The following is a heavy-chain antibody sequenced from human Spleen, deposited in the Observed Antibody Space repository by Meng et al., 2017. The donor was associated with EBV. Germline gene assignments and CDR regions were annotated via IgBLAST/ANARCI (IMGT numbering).Heavy chain of an antibody. CDR1: GGSITETNW. V-gene: IGHV4-4*02. D-gene: IGHD3-10*01. J-gene: IGHJ4*02. Sequence: QGQLTESGPGLVKPSGTLSLTCTVSGGSITETNWWGWVRQSPGKGLEWIGEIYHSGSSKYNPSFNSRVTISVDKSKNQFSLKVTSVTAADTAMYYCARVELGSAYYFDYWGQGTLVTVSS. CDR3: ARVELGSAYYFDY. CDR2: IYHSGSS.